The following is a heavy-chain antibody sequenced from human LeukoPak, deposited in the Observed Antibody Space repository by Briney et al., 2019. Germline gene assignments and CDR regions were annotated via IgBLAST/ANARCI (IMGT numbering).Heavy chain of an antibody. Sequence: GGSLRLSCAASGFTFRSYDMSWVRQAPGKGLEWVSVISGSGGSAYDTDSVKGRFTISRDNSKNTMYLDMISLRVDDTAVYYCAKVGRPYCSSTTCYHLDYWGQGALVTVSS. CDR3: AKVGRPYCSSTTCYHLDY. J-gene: IGHJ4*02. CDR1: GFTFRSYD. V-gene: IGHV3-23*01. D-gene: IGHD2-2*01. CDR2: ISGSGGSA.